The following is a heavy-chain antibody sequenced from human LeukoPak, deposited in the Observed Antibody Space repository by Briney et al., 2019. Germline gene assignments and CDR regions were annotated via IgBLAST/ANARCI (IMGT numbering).Heavy chain of an antibody. CDR2: IYTSGST. J-gene: IGHJ6*03. CDR1: GGSTSSYY. V-gene: IGHV4-4*07. CDR3: ARNMVRGVPSPAEYYMDV. D-gene: IGHD3-10*01. Sequence: SETLSLTRTVSGGSTSSYYWSWIRQPAGKGLEWIGRIYTSGSTNYNPSLKSRVTLSVDTSKNQFSLKLSSVTAADTAVYYCARNMVRGVPSPAEYYMDVWGKGTTVTVSS.